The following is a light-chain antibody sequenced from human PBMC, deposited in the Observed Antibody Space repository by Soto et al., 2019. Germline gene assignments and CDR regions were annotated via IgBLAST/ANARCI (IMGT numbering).Light chain of an antibody. CDR3: QQAATFPLI. CDR1: QGITSW. J-gene: IGKJ4*01. V-gene: IGKV1-12*01. CDR2: AAS. Sequence: DIQMTQSPSSVSAFVGDSITITCRASQGITSWLAWYQQKPGKAPELLIYAASSLQSGVPSRFSGSGSGTDFTLTISSLQPEDSATYYCQQAATFPLIFGGGTKVEIK.